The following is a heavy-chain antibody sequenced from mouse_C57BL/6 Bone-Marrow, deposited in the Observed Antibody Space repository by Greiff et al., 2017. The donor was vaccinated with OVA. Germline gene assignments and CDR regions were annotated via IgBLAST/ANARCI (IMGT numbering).Heavy chain of an antibody. Sequence: QVQLQQPGAELVKPGASVKLSCKASGYTFTSYWMHWVKQRPGQGLEWIGMIHPNSGRTNYNEKFKSKATLTVDKSSSTAYMQLSSLTSEDSAVYYCARGSSYARVRDYWGQGTTLTVSS. CDR1: GYTFTSYW. CDR2: IHPNSGRT. V-gene: IGHV1-64*01. J-gene: IGHJ2*01. CDR3: ARGSSYARVRDY. D-gene: IGHD1-1*01.